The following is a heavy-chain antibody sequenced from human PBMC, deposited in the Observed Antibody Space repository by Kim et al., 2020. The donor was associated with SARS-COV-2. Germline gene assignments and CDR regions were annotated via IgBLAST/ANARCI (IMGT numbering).Heavy chain of an antibody. CDR2: IWYDGSEK. J-gene: IGHJ4*02. CDR3: ARGSGDDFGDFDYYFDY. CDR1: RFIFSTYG. Sequence: GGSLRLSCEASRFIFSTYGMHWVRQAPGKGLEWVAIIWYDGSEKYYADSVKGRFTVSRDNSKNTLYLQMDSLRVEDTAVYYCARGSGDDFGDFDYYFDYWGQGTLVTVSS. V-gene: IGHV3-33*01. D-gene: IGHD4-17*01.